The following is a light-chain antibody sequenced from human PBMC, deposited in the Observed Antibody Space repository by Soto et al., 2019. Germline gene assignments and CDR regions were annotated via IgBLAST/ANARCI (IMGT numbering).Light chain of an antibody. CDR3: QQYGGSPLYI. CDR1: QSVGSNY. Sequence: ESVLTQSPGTLSLSPGERATLSCRASQSVGSNYLAWYQRKPGQAPRLLIYGASSRATGIPDRFSGSGSGTDFTLTISRLEPEDFAVYFCQQYGGSPLYIFGQGTKLEIK. V-gene: IGKV3-20*01. J-gene: IGKJ2*01. CDR2: GAS.